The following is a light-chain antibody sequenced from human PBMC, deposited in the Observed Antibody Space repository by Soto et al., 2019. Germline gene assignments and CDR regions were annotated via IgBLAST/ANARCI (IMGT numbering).Light chain of an antibody. J-gene: IGKJ1*01. V-gene: IGKV3-15*01. CDR1: QSLTNN. Sequence: EIVLTQSPGTLSLSPGERATLSCRASQSLTNNYFAWYQQKPGQAPSLLIYGAFTRATGIPARFSGTGSGTEFTLTIGSLQSEDCALYYCQQYNNWPGTFGQGTKVDIK. CDR2: GAF. CDR3: QQYNNWPGT.